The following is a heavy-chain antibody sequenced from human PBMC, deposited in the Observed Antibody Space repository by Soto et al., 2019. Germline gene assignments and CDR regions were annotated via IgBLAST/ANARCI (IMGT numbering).Heavy chain of an antibody. J-gene: IGHJ5*02. Sequence: PSETLSLTCTVSGGSISSGDYYWSWIRQPPGKGLEWIGYIYYSGSTYYNPSLKSRVTISVDTSKNQFSLKLSSVTAADTAVYYCARVEYGSGSLWFDPWGQGTLVTVSS. D-gene: IGHD3-10*01. V-gene: IGHV4-30-4*01. CDR3: ARVEYGSGSLWFDP. CDR1: GGSISSGDYY. CDR2: IYYSGST.